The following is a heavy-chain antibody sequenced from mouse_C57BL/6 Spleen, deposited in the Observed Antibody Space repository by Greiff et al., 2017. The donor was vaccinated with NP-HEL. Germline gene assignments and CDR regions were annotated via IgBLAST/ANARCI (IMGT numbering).Heavy chain of an antibody. CDR2: IGPGSGST. CDR3: AREGVYYGSSYGYFDV. CDR1: GYTFTDYY. J-gene: IGHJ1*03. Sequence: VKVVESGAELVKPGASVKISCKASGYTFTDYYINWVKQRPGQGLEWIGKIGPGSGSTYYNEKFKGKATLTADKSSSTAYMQLSSLTSEDSAVYFCAREGVYYGSSYGYFDVWGTGTTVTVSS. V-gene: IGHV1-77*01. D-gene: IGHD1-1*01.